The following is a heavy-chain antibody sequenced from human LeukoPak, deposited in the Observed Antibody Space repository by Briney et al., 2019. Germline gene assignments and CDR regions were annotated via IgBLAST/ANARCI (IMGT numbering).Heavy chain of an antibody. Sequence: GGSLRLSYVASGFEFSIRDMSWGRQAPGKGPEWVSSISGSGTDTYYTDTVKGRFTISRDTSKNILYMQMNNLRVEDTAVYYCVKGFHFDWWGQGTLVTVSS. CDR1: GFEFSIRD. J-gene: IGHJ4*02. CDR3: VKGFHFDW. CDR2: ISGSGTDT. V-gene: IGHV3-23*01.